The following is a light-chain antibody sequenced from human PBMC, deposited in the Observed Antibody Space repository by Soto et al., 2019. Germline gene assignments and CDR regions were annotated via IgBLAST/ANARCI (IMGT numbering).Light chain of an antibody. CDR2: WAS. CDR1: QSVLYNSNKQNY. J-gene: IGKJ1*01. CDR3: QQYYNSPPT. V-gene: IGKV4-1*01. Sequence: DIVMTQSPDSLAVSLGERATINCKSSQSVLYNSNKQNYLGWYQLKPGQPPKLLIYWASTRESGVPDRFSGSGSATDFTLTISSLQAEDVAVYSCQQYYNSPPTFGLGPKVEIK.